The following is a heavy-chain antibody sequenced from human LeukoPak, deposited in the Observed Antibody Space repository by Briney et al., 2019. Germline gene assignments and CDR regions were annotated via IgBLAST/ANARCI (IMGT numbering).Heavy chain of an antibody. CDR2: IYTSGST. D-gene: IGHD3-10*01. CDR1: GDSISTGSFY. Sequence: SETLSLTCTVSGDSISTGSFYWSWIRQPAGRGLEWIGRIYTSGSTNYNPSLKSRVTISVDTSKNQFSPKLTSVTAADTAVYYCARDRELGYWGQGTLVTVSS. J-gene: IGHJ4*02. CDR3: ARDRELGY. V-gene: IGHV4-61*02.